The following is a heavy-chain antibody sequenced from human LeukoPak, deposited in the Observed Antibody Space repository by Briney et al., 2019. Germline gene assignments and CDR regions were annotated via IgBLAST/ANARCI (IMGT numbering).Heavy chain of an antibody. CDR1: GFTFSSYW. D-gene: IGHD6-19*01. J-gene: IGHJ4*02. CDR2: IREDGSER. V-gene: IGHV3-7*01. CDR3: ARRGQWLDGY. Sequence: GGSLRLSCAAPGFTFSSYWMSWVRQAPGKGLEWVANIREDGSERYYVDSVKGRFTISRDNAKNSLYLQMNSLRAEDTAVYYCARRGQWLDGYWGQGTLVTVSS.